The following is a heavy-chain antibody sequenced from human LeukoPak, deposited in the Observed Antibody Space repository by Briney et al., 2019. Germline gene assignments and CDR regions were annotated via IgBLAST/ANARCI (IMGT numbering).Heavy chain of an antibody. CDR3: ARGATYYYGSGSYVHNYYYYMDV. V-gene: IGHV1-69*13. J-gene: IGHJ6*03. D-gene: IGHD3-10*01. CDR1: GGTFSSYA. CDR2: IIPIFGTA. Sequence: GASVKVSCKASGGTFSSYAISWVRQAPGQGLEWMGGIIPIFGTANYAQKFQGRVTITADESTSTAYMELSSLRSEDTAVYYCARGATYYYGSGSYVHNYYYYMDVWGKGTTVTVSS.